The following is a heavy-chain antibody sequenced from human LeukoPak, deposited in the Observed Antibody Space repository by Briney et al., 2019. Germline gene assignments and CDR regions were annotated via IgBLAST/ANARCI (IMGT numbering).Heavy chain of an antibody. CDR2: IRYDGSNK. CDR3: ARAPWLRLPRYYGMDV. Sequence: GGSLRLSCAASGFTFSSYGMHWVRQAPGKGLEWVAFIRYDGSNKYYADSVKGRFTISRDNSKNTLYLQMNSLRAEDTAVYYCARAPWLRLPRYYGMDVWGQGTTVTVSS. CDR1: GFTFSSYG. D-gene: IGHD5-12*01. J-gene: IGHJ6*02. V-gene: IGHV3-30*02.